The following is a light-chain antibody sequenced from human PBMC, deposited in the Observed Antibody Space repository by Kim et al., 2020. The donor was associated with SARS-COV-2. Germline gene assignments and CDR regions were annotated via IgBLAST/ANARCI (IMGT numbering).Light chain of an antibody. CDR1: QGLVHSDGNTY. CDR2: KVS. Sequence: DTVLTQSPLSLPVTLGQPASISCRSSQGLVHSDGNTYLNWFHQRPGQSPRRLIYKVSKRDSVVPDRFSGSGSGTYFTLTISRVEAEDIGIYFCMQGTEWPRTFGLGTKVDIK. J-gene: IGKJ1*01. CDR3: MQGTEWPRT. V-gene: IGKV2-30*02.